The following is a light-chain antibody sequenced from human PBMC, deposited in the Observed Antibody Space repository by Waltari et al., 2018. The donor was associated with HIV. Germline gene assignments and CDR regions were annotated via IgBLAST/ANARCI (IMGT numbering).Light chain of an antibody. V-gene: IGKV1-5*03. Sequence: DIQMTQSPSTLSASVGDRVTITCRASQSISSWFALYQHKPGKAPKLLIYKASSLESGVPSRFSGSGSGTEFTLTISSLQPDDFATYYCQQYNSYSMYTFGQGTKLEIK. CDR1: QSISSW. CDR3: QQYNSYSMYT. CDR2: KAS. J-gene: IGKJ2*01.